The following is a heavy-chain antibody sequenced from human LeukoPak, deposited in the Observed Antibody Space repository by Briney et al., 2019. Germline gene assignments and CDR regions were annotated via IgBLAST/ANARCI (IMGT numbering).Heavy chain of an antibody. CDR1: GGSINIHD. V-gene: IGHV4-59*11. CDR3: ARDRSSSSWYPLDY. D-gene: IGHD6-13*01. J-gene: IGHJ4*02. CDR2: IYNNGST. Sequence: PSETLSLTCTVSGGSINIHDWSWIRQPPGKRLEWIGYIYNNGSTNYNPSLKSRVTMSLDTSKNQFSLKLSSATAADTAVYYCARDRSSSSWYPLDYWGQGTLVTVSS.